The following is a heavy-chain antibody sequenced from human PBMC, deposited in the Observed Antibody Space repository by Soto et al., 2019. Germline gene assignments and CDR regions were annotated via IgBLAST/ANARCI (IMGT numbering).Heavy chain of an antibody. CDR1: GYSISSGYY. J-gene: IGHJ6*02. CDR2: IYHSGST. V-gene: IGHV4-38-2*01. Sequence: SETLSLTCAVSGYSISSGYYWGWIRQPPGKGLEWIGSIYHSGSTYYNPSLKSRVTISVDTSKNQLSLKLSSVTAADTAVYYCATSLRGSYSSSWDYYGMDVWGQGTTVTVSS. CDR3: ATSLRGSYSSSWDYYGMDV. D-gene: IGHD6-13*01.